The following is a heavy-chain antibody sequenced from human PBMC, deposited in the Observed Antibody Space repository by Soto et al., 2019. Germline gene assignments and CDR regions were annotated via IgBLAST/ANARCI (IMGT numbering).Heavy chain of an antibody. J-gene: IGHJ4*02. CDR2: ISYDGSNK. CDR3: AKDTYYYDSSGFPDY. D-gene: IGHD3-22*01. V-gene: IGHV3-30*18. CDR1: GFTFSSYG. Sequence: RLSCAASGFTFSSYGMHWVRQAPGKGLEWVAVISYDGSNKYYADSAKGRFTISRDNSKNTLYLQMNSLRAEDTAVYYCAKDTYYYDSSGFPDYWGQGTLVTVPS.